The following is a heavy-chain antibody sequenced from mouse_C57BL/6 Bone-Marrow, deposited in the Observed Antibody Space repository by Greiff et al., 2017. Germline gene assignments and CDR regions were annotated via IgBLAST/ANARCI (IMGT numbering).Heavy chain of an antibody. J-gene: IGHJ3*01. Sequence: EVKLVESGGDLVKPGGSLKLSCAASGFTFSSYGMSWVRQTPDKRLEWVATISSGGSYTYYPDSVKGRFTISRDNAKNTLYLQMSSLKSEDTAMYYCARQRLRARFAYWGQGTLVTVSA. CDR3: ARQRLRARFAY. CDR2: ISSGGSYT. D-gene: IGHD1-1*01. CDR1: GFTFSSYG. V-gene: IGHV5-6*01.